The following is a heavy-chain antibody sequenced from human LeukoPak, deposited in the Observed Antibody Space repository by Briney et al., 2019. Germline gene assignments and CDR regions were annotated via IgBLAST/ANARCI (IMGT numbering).Heavy chain of an antibody. CDR2: ISYSGST. CDR1: VRFISITTYY. J-gene: IGHJ4*02. Sequence: SETLSLTCTLSVRFISITTYYWGWIRQPPGKGLEWIGSISYSGSTYYNPSLKSRVTISADTSKNQFSLKLSSVTAADTAVYYCARSIVVVIPATYDYWGQGTLVTVSS. D-gene: IGHD2-15*01. V-gene: IGHV4-39*01. CDR3: ARSIVVVIPATYDY.